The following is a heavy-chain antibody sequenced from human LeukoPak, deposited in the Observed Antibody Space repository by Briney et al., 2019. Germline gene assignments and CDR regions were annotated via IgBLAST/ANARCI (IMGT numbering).Heavy chain of an antibody. Sequence: ASVKVSCKASRYTFTSYGISWLRQAPGQGLEWMGWISAYNGNTNYAQKLQGRVTMTTDTSTSTAYMELRSLRSDDTAVYYCARDDSSGSYGMDVWGQGTTVTVSS. D-gene: IGHD3-22*01. J-gene: IGHJ6*02. V-gene: IGHV1-18*01. CDR1: RYTFTSYG. CDR2: ISAYNGNT. CDR3: ARDDSSGSYGMDV.